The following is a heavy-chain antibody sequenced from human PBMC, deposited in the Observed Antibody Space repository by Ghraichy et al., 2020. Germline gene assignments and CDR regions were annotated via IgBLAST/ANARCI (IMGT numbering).Heavy chain of an antibody. CDR2: IYYSGST. V-gene: IGHV4-59*01. CDR1: GGSISSYY. J-gene: IGHJ3*02. Sequence: SETLSLTCTVSGGSISSYYWSWIRQPPGKGLEWIGYIYYSGSTNYNPSLKSRVTISVDTSKNQFSLKLSSVTAADTAVYYCARSYDSSGYDAFDIWGQGTMVTVSS. D-gene: IGHD3-22*01. CDR3: ARSYDSSGYDAFDI.